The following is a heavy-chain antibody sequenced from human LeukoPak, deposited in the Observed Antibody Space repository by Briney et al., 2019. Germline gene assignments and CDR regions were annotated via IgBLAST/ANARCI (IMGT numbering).Heavy chain of an antibody. CDR1: GGSISSYY. CDR2: IYYSGST. V-gene: IGHV4-59*08. CDR3: ARHQKRSSSVDY. D-gene: IGHD6-19*01. J-gene: IGHJ4*02. Sequence: SETLSLTCTVSGGSISSYYWSWIRQPPGKGLEWIGYIYYSGSTNYNPSLKSRVTISVDTSKNQFSLKLSSVTAADTAVYYCARHQKRSSSVDYWGQGTLVTVSS.